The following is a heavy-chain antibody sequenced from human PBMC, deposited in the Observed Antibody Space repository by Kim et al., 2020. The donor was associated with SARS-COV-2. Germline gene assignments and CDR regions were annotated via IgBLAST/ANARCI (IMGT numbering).Heavy chain of an antibody. D-gene: IGHD5-18*01. J-gene: IGHJ5*02. Sequence: SETLSLTCTVSGGSVSRDYWTWIRQPPGKGLEWIGYIYFSGSTNYNPSLKSRVSISVDTSESQFSLKLRSVTTADTAVYYCARGVLGYSYGYVAWGQGTLVTVSS. CDR3: ARGVLGYSYGYVA. CDR2: IYFSGST. CDR1: GGSVSRDY. V-gene: IGHV4-59*02.